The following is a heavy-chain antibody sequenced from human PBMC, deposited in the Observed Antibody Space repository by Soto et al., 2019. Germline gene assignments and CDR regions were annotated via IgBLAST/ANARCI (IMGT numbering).Heavy chain of an antibody. Sequence: GASVKVSCKASGYTFTGYYMHWVRQAPGQGLEWMGWINPNSGGTNYAQKFQGWVTMTRDTSISTAYMELSRLRSDDTAVYYCARDRSGYCSGCSCYSGVFPGIDPWGQGTLVTVSS. D-gene: IGHD2-15*01. CDR2: INPNSGGT. J-gene: IGHJ5*02. CDR1: GYTFTGYY. V-gene: IGHV1-2*04. CDR3: ARDRSGYCSGCSCYSGVFPGIDP.